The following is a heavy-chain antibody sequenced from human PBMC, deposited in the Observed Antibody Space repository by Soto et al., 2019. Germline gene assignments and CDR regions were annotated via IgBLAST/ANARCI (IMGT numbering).Heavy chain of an antibody. J-gene: IGHJ6*02. CDR1: GGSFSGYY. D-gene: IGHD2-2*01. V-gene: IGHV4-34*01. CDR3: AREGGSTSLYYYYGMDV. Sequence: LSLTCAVYGGSFSGYYWSWIRQPPGKGLEWIGEINHSGSTNYNPSLKSRVTISVDTSKNQFSLKLSSVTAADTAVYYCAREGGSTSLYYYYGMDVWGQGTTVTVS. CDR2: INHSGST.